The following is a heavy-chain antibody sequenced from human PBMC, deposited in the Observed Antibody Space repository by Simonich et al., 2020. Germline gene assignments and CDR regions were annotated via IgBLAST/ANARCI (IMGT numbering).Heavy chain of an antibody. Sequence: QVQLQQWGAGLLKPSETLSLTCAVYGGSFSGYYWSWNRQPPGKGLEWIGEINHSARTNYNPSLKSRVNISVDTSKNQFSLKLSSVTAADTAVYYCARGLRVAAAGTAFQHWGQGTLVTVSS. J-gene: IGHJ1*01. D-gene: IGHD6-13*01. CDR1: GGSFSGYY. CDR3: ARGLRVAAAGTAFQH. V-gene: IGHV4-34*01. CDR2: INHSART.